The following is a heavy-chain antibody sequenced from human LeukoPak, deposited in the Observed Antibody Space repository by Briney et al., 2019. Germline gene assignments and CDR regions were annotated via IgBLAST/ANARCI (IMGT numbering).Heavy chain of an antibody. CDR2: IYDSGST. J-gene: IGHJ6*02. V-gene: IGHV4-34*01. Sequence: SETLSLTCAVYGGSFSGYYWGWIRQPPGKGLEWIGSIYDSGSTYYNPSLKSRVTISVDTSKNQFSLKLSSVTAADTAVYYCARVNVRLRYYYGMDVWGQGTTVTVSS. CDR3: ARVNVRLRYYYGMDV. D-gene: IGHD2-8*01. CDR1: GGSFSGYY.